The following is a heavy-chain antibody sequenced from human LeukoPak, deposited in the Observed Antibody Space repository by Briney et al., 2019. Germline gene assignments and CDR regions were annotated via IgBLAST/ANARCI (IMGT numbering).Heavy chain of an antibody. J-gene: IGHJ4*02. V-gene: IGHV3-33*01. D-gene: IGHD6-19*01. CDR2: IWGDENHK. CDR1: GFTLSSSG. Sequence: GRSLRLSCAASGFTLSSSGMHWVRQAPGKGLEWVAVIWGDENHKYYGDSVRGRFTISRDNAKNTLYLQMDSLRVEDTAVYYCAREPYSSGWYSFDYWGQGTLVTVSS. CDR3: AREPYSSGWYSFDY.